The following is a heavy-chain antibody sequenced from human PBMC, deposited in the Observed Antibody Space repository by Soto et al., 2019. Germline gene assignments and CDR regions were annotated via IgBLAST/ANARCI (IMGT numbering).Heavy chain of an antibody. Sequence: SETLSLTCTVSGGSISSYYWSWIRQPPGKGLEWIGYIYYSGSTNYNPSLKSRVTISVDTSKNQFSLKLSSLTAADTAFFYCARLGYYDSSGYYYYFDYWGQGTLVTVSS. J-gene: IGHJ4*02. CDR2: IYYSGST. CDR1: GGSISSYY. V-gene: IGHV4-59*08. D-gene: IGHD3-22*01. CDR3: ARLGYYDSSGYYYYFDY.